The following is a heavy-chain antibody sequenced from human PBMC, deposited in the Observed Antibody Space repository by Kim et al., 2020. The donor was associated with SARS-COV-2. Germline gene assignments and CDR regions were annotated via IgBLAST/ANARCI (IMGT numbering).Heavy chain of an antibody. D-gene: IGHD2-2*02. CDR2: IHQSGSR. J-gene: IGHJ6*02. CDR1: AGSFSGHY. CDR3: ARGRAGVVPSPILGLGPHYDYFIMDV. V-gene: IGHV4-34*01. Sequence: SETLSLTCAVYAGSFSGHYWSWIRQPPGKGLECIGEIHQSGSRNYSPSLKSRVTISIDPSKNQFSLKLSSVTAADTAVYYCARGRAGVVPSPILGLGPHYDYFIMDVWGHGTTVTVSS.